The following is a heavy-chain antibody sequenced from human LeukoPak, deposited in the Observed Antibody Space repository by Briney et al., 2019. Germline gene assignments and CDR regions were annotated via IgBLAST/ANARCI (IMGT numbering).Heavy chain of an antibody. CDR2: MNPNSGNT. CDR1: GYTFTSYD. CDR3: ARATELYSSSYNWFDP. J-gene: IGHJ5*02. V-gene: IGHV1-8*01. Sequence: ASVKVSCKASGYTFTSYDINWVRQATGQGLEWMGWMNPNSGNTGYAQKFQGRVTMTRNTSISTAYMELSSLRSEDTAVYYCARATELYSSSYNWFDPWGQGTLVTVSS. D-gene: IGHD6-13*01.